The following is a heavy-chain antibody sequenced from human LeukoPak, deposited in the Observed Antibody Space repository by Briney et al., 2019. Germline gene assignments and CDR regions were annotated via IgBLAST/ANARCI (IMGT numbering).Heavy chain of an antibody. CDR2: INHSGST. J-gene: IGHJ3*02. CDR3: ATPGVWGDDYFDN. V-gene: IGHV4-34*01. D-gene: IGHD3-16*01. CDR1: GGSFSGYY. Sequence: MTSETLSLTCAVYGGSFSGYYWSWIRQPPGKGLEWIGEINHSGSTNYNPSLKSRVTISVDTSKNQFSLKLTSVTAADTAVYYCATPGVWGDDYFDNWGQGTMVTVSS.